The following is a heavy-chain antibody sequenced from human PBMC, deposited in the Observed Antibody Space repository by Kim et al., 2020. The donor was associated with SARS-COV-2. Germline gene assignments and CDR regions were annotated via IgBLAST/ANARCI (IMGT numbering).Heavy chain of an antibody. CDR2: TYQRSAL. CDR3: VRGFLRDGFDS. CDR1: GDSVSSDGAA. J-gene: IGHJ4*02. V-gene: IGHV6-1*01. Sequence: SQTLSLTCGISGDSVSSDGAAWNWIRQSPSRGLEWLGRTYQRSALYAESLTSRIVIYSDTSKNQFSLQLNSVTPEDTAVYYCVRGFLRDGFDSWGQGTQV.